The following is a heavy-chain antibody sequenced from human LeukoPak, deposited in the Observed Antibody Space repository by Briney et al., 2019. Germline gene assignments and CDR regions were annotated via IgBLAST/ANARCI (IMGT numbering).Heavy chain of an antibody. CDR2: INPNGGVT. V-gene: IGHV1-2*02. CDR3: ARDFGRAYGDKFDY. CDR1: GYTFTGYY. Sequence: GASVKVSCKASGYTFTGYYMHWVRQAPGQGLEWMGWINPNGGVTDYAQKFQGRVTMTRDTSISTAYMEVSSLRSDDTAVYYCARDFGRAYGDKFDYWGQGTLVTVSS. D-gene: IGHD4-17*01. J-gene: IGHJ4*02.